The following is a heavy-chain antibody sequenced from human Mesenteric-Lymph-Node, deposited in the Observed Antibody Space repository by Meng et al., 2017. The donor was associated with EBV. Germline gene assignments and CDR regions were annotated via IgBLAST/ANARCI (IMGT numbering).Heavy chain of an antibody. J-gene: IGHJ5*02. CDR2: IHHSGAT. D-gene: IGHD3-10*01. Sequence: GQLQESGPGLVKPSGTLSLTGAASGGSIISDNWWTWVRQPPGKGLEWIGEIHHSGATNYNPSLKSRVTISVDKSKNQFSLKLSSVTAADAAVYFCASVIYGSGLNSWFDPWGHGTLVTVSS. V-gene: IGHV4-4*02. CDR1: GGSIISDNW. CDR3: ASVIYGSGLNSWFDP.